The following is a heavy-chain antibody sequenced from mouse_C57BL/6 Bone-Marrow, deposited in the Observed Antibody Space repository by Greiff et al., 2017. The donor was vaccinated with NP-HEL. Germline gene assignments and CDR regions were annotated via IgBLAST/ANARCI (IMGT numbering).Heavy chain of an antibody. CDR3: ARGEGNYHGYRDV. J-gene: IGHJ1*03. V-gene: IGHV1-81*01. D-gene: IGHD2-1*01. Sequence: QVQLKQSGAELARPGASVKPSCKASGYTFTSYGISWVKQRPGQGLEWIGEIYPRSGNTYYNEKFKGKAKLTADKSSSTAYMELRSLTSEDSAVYLCARGEGNYHGYRDVGGTGTAVTVPS. CDR2: IYPRSGNT. CDR1: GYTFTSYG.